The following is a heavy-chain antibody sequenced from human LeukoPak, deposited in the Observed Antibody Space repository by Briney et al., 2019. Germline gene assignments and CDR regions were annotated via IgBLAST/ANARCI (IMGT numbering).Heavy chain of an antibody. CDR2: ISWNSGSI. Sequence: PGRSLRLSCAASGFTFDDYAMHWVRQAPGKGLEWVSGISWNSGSIGYADSVKGRFTISRDNSKNTLYLQMNSLRAEDTAVYHCAKDLLGVYCTNGVCYQNYWGQGTLVTVSS. D-gene: IGHD2-8*01. V-gene: IGHV3-9*01. J-gene: IGHJ4*02. CDR3: AKDLLGVYCTNGVCYQNY. CDR1: GFTFDDYA.